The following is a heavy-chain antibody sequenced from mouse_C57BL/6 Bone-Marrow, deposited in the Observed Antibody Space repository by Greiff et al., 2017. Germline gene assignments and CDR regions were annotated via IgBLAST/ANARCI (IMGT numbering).Heavy chain of an antibody. V-gene: IGHV2-2*01. CDR3: ARNLGYYYGSIHGGFAY. D-gene: IGHD1-1*01. Sequence: VKLKQSGPGLVQPSQSLSITCTVSGFSLTSYGVHWVRQSPGKGLEWLGVIWSGGSTDYNAAFISRLSISKDNSKSQVFFKMNSLQADDTAIYYCARNLGYYYGSIHGGFAYWGQGTLVTVSA. CDR1: GFSLTSYG. CDR2: IWSGGST. J-gene: IGHJ3*01.